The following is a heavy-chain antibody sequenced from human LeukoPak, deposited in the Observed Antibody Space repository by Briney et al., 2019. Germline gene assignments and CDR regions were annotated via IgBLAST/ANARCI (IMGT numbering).Heavy chain of an antibody. Sequence: ASVKVSCRASGYTFTNYDINWVRQATGQGLEWMGYMNPNSGNSAYAQKFQGRVTITTDASISTAYMELSGLRSEDTALYYCAREGLDYWGQGTLVTVSS. CDR2: MNPNSGNS. CDR3: AREGLDY. J-gene: IGHJ4*02. CDR1: GYTFTNYD. V-gene: IGHV1-8*01.